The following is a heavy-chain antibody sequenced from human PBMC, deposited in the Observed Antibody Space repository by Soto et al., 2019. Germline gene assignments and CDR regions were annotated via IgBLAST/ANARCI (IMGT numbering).Heavy chain of an antibody. D-gene: IGHD2-15*01. CDR2: LGGSNSDT. CDR3: AKDKVDHNSVWDPFDI. CDR1: GFTFSDYA. Sequence: GGSLRLSCAASGFTFSDYAMSWVRQAPGKGLEWVSCLGGSNSDTHYAASVEGRFTVSRDNSRSTLFLQMNSLRVEDTAVYYCAKDKVDHNSVWDPFDIWGQGTMVTVSS. J-gene: IGHJ3*02. V-gene: IGHV3-23*01.